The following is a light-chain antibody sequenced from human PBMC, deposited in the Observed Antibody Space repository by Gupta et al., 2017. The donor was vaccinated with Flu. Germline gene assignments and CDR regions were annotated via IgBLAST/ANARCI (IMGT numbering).Light chain of an antibody. CDR1: QSLLHSNGYNY. Sequence: DIVLTQSPPSLPVTPAEPASISCRSSQSLLHSNGYNYLDWYLQKPGQSPQLLIYLGSNRASGVPDRFSGSGSGTDFTLKISRVEAEDVGVYYCMQALQTPAFGQGTKVEIK. V-gene: IGKV2-28*01. CDR3: MQALQTPA. CDR2: LGS. J-gene: IGKJ1*01.